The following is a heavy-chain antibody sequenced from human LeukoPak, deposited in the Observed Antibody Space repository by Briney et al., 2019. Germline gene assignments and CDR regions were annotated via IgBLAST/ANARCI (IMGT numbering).Heavy chain of an antibody. J-gene: IGHJ5*01. D-gene: IGHD6-13*01. V-gene: IGHV3-7*03. CDR3: AIPCYSHWYTWFDF. Sequence: PGGSLRLSCAASGLTLSNYWMTWVRQAPGKGLEWVANINQDGSEEYYVDSVKGRFTISRDNAKNSLYLQMDSLRAADTAVYYCAIPCYSHWYTWFDFWGQGTLVTVSS. CDR1: GLTLSNYW. CDR2: INQDGSEE.